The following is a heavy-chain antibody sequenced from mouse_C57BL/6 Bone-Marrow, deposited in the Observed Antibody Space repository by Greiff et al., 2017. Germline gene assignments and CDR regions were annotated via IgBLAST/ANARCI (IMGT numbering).Heavy chain of an antibody. D-gene: IGHD1-1*01. J-gene: IGHJ1*03. CDR2: IDPNSGGT. V-gene: IGHV1-72*01. CDR1: GYTFTSYW. Sequence: QVQLQQPGAELVKPGASVKLSCKASGYTFTSYWMHWVKQRPGRGLEWIGRIDPNSGGTKYNEKFKSKATLTVDKPSSTAYIQLSSLTSEDSAVYYCARPPFITTVVNWYFDVWGTGTTVTVSS. CDR3: ARPPFITTVVNWYFDV.